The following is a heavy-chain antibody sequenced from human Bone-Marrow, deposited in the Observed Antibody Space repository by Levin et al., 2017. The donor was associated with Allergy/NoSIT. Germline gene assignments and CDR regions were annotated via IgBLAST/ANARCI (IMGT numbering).Heavy chain of an antibody. CDR3: ATDHIAGRRAPSDAFEM. J-gene: IGHJ3*02. CDR2: FDPEDGET. D-gene: IGHD6-6*01. Sequence: GASVKVSCKVSGYTLTELSIHWVRQAPGKGLEWMGGFDPEDGETIYAQKFQGRVTMTEDTSTDTAYMELSSLRSDDTAVYYCATDHIAGRRAPSDAFEMWGQGTMVTVSS. CDR1: GYTLTELS. V-gene: IGHV1-24*01.